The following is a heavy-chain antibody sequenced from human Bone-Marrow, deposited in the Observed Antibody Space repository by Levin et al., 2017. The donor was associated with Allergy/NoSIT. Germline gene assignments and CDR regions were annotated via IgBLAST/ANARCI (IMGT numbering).Heavy chain of an antibody. CDR2: ISGSSSNI. D-gene: IGHD4-11*01. CDR3: ARDRSVGSNLHSDLDY. V-gene: IGHV3-48*02. CDR1: GFTFRNFA. Sequence: GGSLRLSCAASGFTFRNFAMNWVRQTPGRGLEWVSYISGSSSNIQYADSVKGRFTVSRDNAKNSLFLQMNSLRDEDAAVYYCARDRSVGSNLHSDLDYWGQGILVTVSS. J-gene: IGHJ4*02.